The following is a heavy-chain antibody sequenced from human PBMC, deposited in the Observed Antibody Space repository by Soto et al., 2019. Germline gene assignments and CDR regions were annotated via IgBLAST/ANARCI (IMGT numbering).Heavy chain of an antibody. CDR3: ARDRDSSGPFDY. V-gene: IGHV1-69*13. Sequence: GASVKVSCKASGGTFSSYAISWVRQAPGQGLEWMGGIIPIFGTANYAQKFQGRVTITADESTSTAYMELSSLRSEDTAVYYCARDRDSSGPFDYWGQGTLVTVSS. D-gene: IGHD6-19*01. J-gene: IGHJ4*02. CDR1: GGTFSSYA. CDR2: IIPIFGTA.